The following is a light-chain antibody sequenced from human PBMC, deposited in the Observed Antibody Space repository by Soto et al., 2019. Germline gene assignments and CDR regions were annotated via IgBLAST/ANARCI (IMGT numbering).Light chain of an antibody. J-gene: IGKJ1*01. CDR3: QQYNSHWSWT. Sequence: DIQMTQSPSTLAASAGDRVTITCRASQRINNWLAWYQQKPGKAPKLLIYQASNLQSGVPPRFSGGGFRTEYTLTISNLQPEDFAMYYCQQYNSHWSWTFGQGTKVDI. CDR2: QAS. V-gene: IGKV1-5*03. CDR1: QRINNW.